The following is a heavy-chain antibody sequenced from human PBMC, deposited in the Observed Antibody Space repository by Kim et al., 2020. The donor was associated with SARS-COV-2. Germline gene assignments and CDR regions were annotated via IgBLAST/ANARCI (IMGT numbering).Heavy chain of an antibody. D-gene: IGHD3-10*01. Sequence: SETLSLTCTVSGGSISSGDYYWSWIRQPPGKGLEWIGYIYYSGSTYYNPSLKSRVTISVDTSKNQFSLKLSSVTAADTAVHYCARDYYGSGSLGYWGQGTLVTVSS. J-gene: IGHJ4*02. V-gene: IGHV4-30-4*01. CDR1: GGSISSGDYY. CDR2: IYYSGST. CDR3: ARDYYGSGSLGY.